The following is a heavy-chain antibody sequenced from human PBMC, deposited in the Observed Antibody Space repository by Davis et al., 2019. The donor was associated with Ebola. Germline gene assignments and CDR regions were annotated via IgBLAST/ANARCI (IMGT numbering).Heavy chain of an antibody. CDR2: INAGNGDT. V-gene: IGHV1-3*01. J-gene: IGHJ6*02. Sequence: ASVKVSCKASGYIFTSYAIHWVRQAPGQRLEWMGWINAGNGDTKYSQKFRGRVTITRDTSASTAYMELSSLRSEDTAVYYCARATVTKGWYYYYGMDVWGQGTTVTVSS. CDR1: GYIFTSYA. D-gene: IGHD4-11*01. CDR3: ARATVTKGWYYYYGMDV.